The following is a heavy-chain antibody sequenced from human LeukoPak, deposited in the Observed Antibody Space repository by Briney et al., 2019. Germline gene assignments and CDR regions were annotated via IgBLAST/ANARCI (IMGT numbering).Heavy chain of an antibody. V-gene: IGHV3-30-3*01. CDR2: ISYDGSNK. Sequence: GGSLRLSCSASGFTFGDYALSWVRQAPGKGLEWVAVISYDGSNKYYADSVKGRFTISRDNSKNTLYLQMNSLGAEDTAVYYCAREVGYSYGYFDYWGQGTLVTVSS. CDR3: AREVGYSYGYFDY. J-gene: IGHJ4*02. D-gene: IGHD5-18*01. CDR1: GFTFGDYA.